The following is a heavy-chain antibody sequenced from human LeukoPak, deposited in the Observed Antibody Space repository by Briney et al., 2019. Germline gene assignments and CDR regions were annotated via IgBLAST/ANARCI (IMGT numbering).Heavy chain of an antibody. Sequence: ASVKVSCKASGYTFTSYGISWVRQAPGQGLEWMGWITAYNGNTNYAQNLQGRVTTTTDASTSTAYMELRSLRSDDMAVYYCARGGMTTPMDSWGQGTLVTVSS. CDR3: ARGGMTTPMDS. CDR1: GYTFTSYG. V-gene: IGHV1-18*03. CDR2: ITAYNGNT. J-gene: IGHJ4*02. D-gene: IGHD4-17*01.